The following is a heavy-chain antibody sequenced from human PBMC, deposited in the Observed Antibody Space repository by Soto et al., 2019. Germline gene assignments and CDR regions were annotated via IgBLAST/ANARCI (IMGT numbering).Heavy chain of an antibody. CDR1: GFSFNNYI. Sequence: GGSLRLSCAASGFSFNNYIINWVRQAPGKGLEWVSGISDTGGSTDYADSVKGRFTISRDNSKSTLYLQMNSLRAEDTAVYYCTIRPGGDFGYWRQGTLVTVS. J-gene: IGHJ4*02. D-gene: IGHD4-17*01. CDR2: ISDTGGST. CDR3: TIRPGGDFGY. V-gene: IGHV3-23*01.